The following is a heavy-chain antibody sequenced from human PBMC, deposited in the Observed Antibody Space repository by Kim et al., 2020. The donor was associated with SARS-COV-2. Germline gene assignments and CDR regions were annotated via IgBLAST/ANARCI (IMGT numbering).Heavy chain of an antibody. J-gene: IGHJ6*02. D-gene: IGHD4-4*01. V-gene: IGHV3-23*01. CDR3: AKELTRVTYYGMDV. Sequence: ADSGKGRFTLSRDNSKNTLYLQMNSLRAEDTAVYYCAKELTRVTYYGMDVWGQGTTVTVSS.